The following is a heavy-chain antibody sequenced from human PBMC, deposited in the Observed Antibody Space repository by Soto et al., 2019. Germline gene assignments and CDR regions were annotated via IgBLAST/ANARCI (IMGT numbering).Heavy chain of an antibody. D-gene: IGHD4-17*01. V-gene: IGHV4-39*07. CDR1: GGSISSSSYY. CDR2: IFYSGRT. CDR3: ARSEATVLDY. Sequence: SETLSLTCTVSGGSISSSSYYWGWIRQPPGKGLEWIGSIFYSGRTNYNPSLKSRVTISVDKSKNHFSLKLSSVTAADTAVYYCARSEATVLDYWGQGTLVTVSS. J-gene: IGHJ4*02.